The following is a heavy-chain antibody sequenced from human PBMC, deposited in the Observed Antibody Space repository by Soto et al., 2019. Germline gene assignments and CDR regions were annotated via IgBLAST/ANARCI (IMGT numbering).Heavy chain of an antibody. D-gene: IGHD2-21*02. Sequence: KPSETLSLTCTVSGGSISSGDYYWNWIRQPPGKGLEWIGYIFYSGSTYYNPSLKSRLTILVDTSKNQFSLKLSSVTAADTAVYYCVRDNGGNSEFGYWGQGTLVTVSS. CDR2: IFYSGST. CDR1: GGSISSGDYY. V-gene: IGHV4-30-4*01. CDR3: VRDNGGNSEFGY. J-gene: IGHJ4*02.